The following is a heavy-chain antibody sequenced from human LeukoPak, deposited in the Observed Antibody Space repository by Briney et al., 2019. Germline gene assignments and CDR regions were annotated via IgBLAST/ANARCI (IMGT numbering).Heavy chain of an antibody. CDR2: IYYSGST. Sequence: SETLSLTCTVSGGSISSYYWSWIRQPPGKGLEWIGYIYYSGSTNYNPSLKSRVTIPVDTSKNQFSLKLSSVTAADTAVYYCARPRGVVDAFDIWGQGTMVTVSS. D-gene: IGHD3-3*01. V-gene: IGHV4-59*01. J-gene: IGHJ3*02. CDR1: GGSISSYY. CDR3: ARPRGVVDAFDI.